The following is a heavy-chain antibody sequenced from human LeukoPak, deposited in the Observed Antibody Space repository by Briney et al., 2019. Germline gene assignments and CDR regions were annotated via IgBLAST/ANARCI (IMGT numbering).Heavy chain of an antibody. CDR3: AKHVWVRGALFDY. J-gene: IGHJ4*02. Sequence: PSETLSLTCTVSGGSISSSSYYWGWIRQPPGKGLEWIGSIYYSGSTYYNPSLKSRVTISVDTSKNQFSLKLSSVTAADTAVYYCAKHVWVRGALFDYWGQGTLVTVSS. D-gene: IGHD3-10*01. CDR2: IYYSGST. V-gene: IGHV4-39*01. CDR1: GGSISSSSYY.